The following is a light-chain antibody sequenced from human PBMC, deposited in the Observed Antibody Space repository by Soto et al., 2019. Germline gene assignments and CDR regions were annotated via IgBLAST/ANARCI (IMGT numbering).Light chain of an antibody. CDR2: DVS. CDR1: SSDVGGYNL. Sequence: QSALTQPASVSGSPGQSITISCTGTSSDVGGYNLVSWYQQHPGKAPKLMIYDVSNRPSGVSNRFSGSKSGNTASLTISGLQAEDEADYYCSSYTSSSTLDVFGTGTKLTVL. V-gene: IGLV2-14*01. J-gene: IGLJ1*01. CDR3: SSYTSSSTLDV.